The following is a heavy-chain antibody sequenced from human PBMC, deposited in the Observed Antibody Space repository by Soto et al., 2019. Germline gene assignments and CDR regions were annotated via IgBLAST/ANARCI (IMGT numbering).Heavy chain of an antibody. CDR2: IREDGSEK. Sequence: SLRLSCAASGFTFSTYWMSWVRQAQGKGLEGVANIREDGSEKYYVDSVEGRSTISRDNAKNSLYLQITSLRAQDTALYYYARGWGYFARSGFSYLYAMDVWGQGTTVTVSS. J-gene: IGHJ6*02. V-gene: IGHV3-7*01. CDR3: ARGWGYFARSGFSYLYAMDV. CDR1: GFTFSTYW. D-gene: IGHD3-22*01.